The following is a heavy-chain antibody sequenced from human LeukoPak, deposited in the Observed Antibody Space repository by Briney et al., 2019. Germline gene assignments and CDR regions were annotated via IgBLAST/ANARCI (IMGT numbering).Heavy chain of an antibody. Sequence: GGSLRLSCAASGFTFRSNWMSWVRQVPGEGLEWVANIKQDGSEKHYVDSVEGRFTISRNNAKNSVFLQMNSLRVEDTAVYYCARRRWFGDRQYYFDYWGQGNLVTVSS. CDR3: ARRRWFGDRQYYFDY. J-gene: IGHJ4*02. D-gene: IGHD3-10*01. CDR2: IKQDGSEK. V-gene: IGHV3-7*01. CDR1: GFTFRSNW.